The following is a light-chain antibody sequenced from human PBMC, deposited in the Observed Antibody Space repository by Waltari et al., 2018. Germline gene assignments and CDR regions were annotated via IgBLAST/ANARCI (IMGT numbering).Light chain of an antibody. Sequence: EIVLTQSPGTLSLSPGERATLSCRASPSVSSSYLAWYQQTPGQAPRVLIQGASNRATVIPDRFSGSGSGTDFTLTISRLEPEDFAVYYCQQYGSSPWTFGQGTKLEIK. V-gene: IGKV3-20*01. CDR2: GAS. CDR1: PSVSSSY. J-gene: IGKJ1*01. CDR3: QQYGSSPWT.